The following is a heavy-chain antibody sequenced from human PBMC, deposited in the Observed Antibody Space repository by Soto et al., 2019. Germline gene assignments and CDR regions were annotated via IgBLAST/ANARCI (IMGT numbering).Heavy chain of an antibody. Sequence: QVQLQESGPGLVKPSQTLSLTCTVSGGSISSGGYYWSWIRQHPGKGLEWIGYIYYSGSTYYNPSLKSRVTISVDTSKNQFSLKLSSVTAADTAVYFCARVLLWFGEPYYFDYWGQGTLVTVSS. CDR1: GGSISSGGYY. CDR2: IYYSGST. J-gene: IGHJ4*02. V-gene: IGHV4-31*03. CDR3: ARVLLWFGEPYYFDY. D-gene: IGHD3-10*01.